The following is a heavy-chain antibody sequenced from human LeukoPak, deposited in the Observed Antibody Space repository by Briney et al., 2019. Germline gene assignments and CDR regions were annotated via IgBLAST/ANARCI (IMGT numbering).Heavy chain of an antibody. V-gene: IGHV3-74*03. CDR1: GFTFSGKW. D-gene: IGHD6-19*01. CDR3: AKFRADSSGWPFDY. CDR2: IKGDGSST. Sequence: GGSLRLSCAASGFTFSGKWMHWVRQAPGKGLVWVSRIKGDGSSTTYADSVKGRFTISRDNAKNTLHLQMNSLRAEDTAIYYCAKFRADSSGWPFDYWGQGTLVTVSS. J-gene: IGHJ4*02.